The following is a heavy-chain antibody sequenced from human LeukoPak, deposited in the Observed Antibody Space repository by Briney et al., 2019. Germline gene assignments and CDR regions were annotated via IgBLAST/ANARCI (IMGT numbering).Heavy chain of an antibody. CDR1: GYTFTGYY. CDR2: INPNSGGT. Sequence: ASVKVSCKASGYTFTGYYMHWVRQAPGQGLEWMGWINPNSGGTNYAQKFQGWVTMARDTSISTAYMELSRLRSDDTAVYYCARNGGFWRNYYYGIDVWGQGTTVTVSS. CDR3: ARNGGFWRNYYYGIDV. V-gene: IGHV1-2*04. J-gene: IGHJ6*02. D-gene: IGHD7-27*01.